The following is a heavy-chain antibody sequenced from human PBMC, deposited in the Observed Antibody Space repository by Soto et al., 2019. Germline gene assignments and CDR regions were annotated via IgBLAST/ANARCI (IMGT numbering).Heavy chain of an antibody. Sequence: SETLSLTCTVSGGSVTSSSYHRSWIRQPPGKGLEYIGYIYYSGSTNYNPSLKSRVTISVDTSKSKFTLTLSEATAADTAVYYCARRSRTVNYWGPGTLVTVSS. CDR1: GGSVTSSSYH. CDR3: ARRSRTVNY. J-gene: IGHJ4*02. CDR2: IYYSGST. V-gene: IGHV4-61*01. D-gene: IGHD4-17*01.